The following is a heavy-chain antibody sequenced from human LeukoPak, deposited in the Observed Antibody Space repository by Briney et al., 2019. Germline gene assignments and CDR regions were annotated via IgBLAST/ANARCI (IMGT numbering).Heavy chain of an antibody. J-gene: IGHJ5*02. Sequence: SETLSLTCTVSGGAITAYYWSWLRQPPGKGLEWIGYIYYNGITNYNPSLKSRVTMSVGTSKNHFYPKLSSVTAADTAVYFCARRMSPGGWFGPWGQGTLVTVSS. D-gene: IGHD4-23*01. CDR3: ARRMSPGGWFGP. V-gene: IGHV4-59*08. CDR2: IYYNGIT. CDR1: GGAITAYY.